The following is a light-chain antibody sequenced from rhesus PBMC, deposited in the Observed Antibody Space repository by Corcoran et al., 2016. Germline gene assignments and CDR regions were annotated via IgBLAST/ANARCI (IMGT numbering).Light chain of an antibody. J-gene: IGKJ3*01. CDR3: QHGYGTPFT. V-gene: IGKV1-74*01. CDR2: KAS. CDR1: ENVNNY. Sequence: DIQMTQSPSSLSASVGDRVTITCRASENVNNYLNWYQQKPGKAPKLLIYKASNFQSGVPSRFSGSGSGTDYTFTISSLQPEDVATYYCQHGYGTPFTFGPGTKLDIK.